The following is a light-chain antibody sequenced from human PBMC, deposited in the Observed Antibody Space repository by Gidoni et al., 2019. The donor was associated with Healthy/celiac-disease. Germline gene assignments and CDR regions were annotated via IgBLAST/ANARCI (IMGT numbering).Light chain of an antibody. Sequence: ELVMTQSPATLSVSPGESATLSCRASQSVSSNLAWYQQKPGPAPRLLINGASTRATGIPARFSGSGSGTEFTLTISSLQSEDFAVYYCQQYNNWPPITFGQGTRLEIK. CDR3: QQYNNWPPIT. CDR1: QSVSSN. V-gene: IGKV3-15*01. CDR2: GAS. J-gene: IGKJ5*01.